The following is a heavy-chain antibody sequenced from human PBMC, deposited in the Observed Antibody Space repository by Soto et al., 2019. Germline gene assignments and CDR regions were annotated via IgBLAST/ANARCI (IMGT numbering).Heavy chain of an antibody. CDR3: ARDPFFDIFTGHRYRKAV. V-gene: IGHV1-18*01. CDR2: ISAYNGNT. CDR1: GYTFTSYG. J-gene: IGHJ6*03. D-gene: IGHD3-9*01. Sequence: GASVKVSCKASGYTFTSYGISWVRQAPGQGLEWMGWISAYNGNTNYAQKLQGRVTMTTDTSTSTAYMELRSLRSDDTAVYYCARDPFFDIFTGHRYRKAVSGKRST.